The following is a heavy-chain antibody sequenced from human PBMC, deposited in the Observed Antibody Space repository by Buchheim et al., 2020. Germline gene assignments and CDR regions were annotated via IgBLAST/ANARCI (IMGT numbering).Heavy chain of an antibody. D-gene: IGHD2-2*01. CDR2: IFPRDSDM. V-gene: IGHV5-51*01. CDR1: GYSFTDYW. Sequence: EVQLVQSGAEVRKPGESLKISCEASGYSFTDYWIGWVRQMPGKGLEWMGMIFPRDSDMRYSPSFQGQVTISADKSISSAYLQWSSLKASDTAMYYCVGESRYCTDTRCYLFDYWGKGTL. CDR3: VGESRYCTDTRCYLFDY. J-gene: IGHJ4*02.